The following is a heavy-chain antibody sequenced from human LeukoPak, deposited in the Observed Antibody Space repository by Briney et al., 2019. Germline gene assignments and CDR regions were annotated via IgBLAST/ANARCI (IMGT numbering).Heavy chain of an antibody. D-gene: IGHD6-19*01. J-gene: IGHJ4*02. V-gene: IGHV3-48*01. CDR1: GFTFSSYS. Sequence: GGSLRLSCAASGFTFSSYSMNWVRQAPGKGLEWVSYNSSSSSTIYYADSVKGRFTISRDNAKNSLYLQMNSLGAEDTAVYYCARAYGIAVAGPLDYWGQGTLVTVSS. CDR3: ARAYGIAVAGPLDY. CDR2: NSSSSSTI.